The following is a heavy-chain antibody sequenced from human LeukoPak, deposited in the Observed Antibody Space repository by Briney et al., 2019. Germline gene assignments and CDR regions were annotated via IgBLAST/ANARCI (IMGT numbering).Heavy chain of an antibody. CDR1: GYNFGDHA. CDR2: IRSKAYRGTT. J-gene: IGHJ6*02. Sequence: PGGSLRLSCTTSGYNFGDHAMTRVRQGPGKGLEWVGFIRSKAYRGTTEYAASVKGRFTISRDDSKSVVYLQMNSLKSEDTAVYYCSRGPIQLWVHNGVDVWGQGTTVTVSS. V-gene: IGHV3-49*04. D-gene: IGHD5-18*01. CDR3: SRGPIQLWVHNGVDV.